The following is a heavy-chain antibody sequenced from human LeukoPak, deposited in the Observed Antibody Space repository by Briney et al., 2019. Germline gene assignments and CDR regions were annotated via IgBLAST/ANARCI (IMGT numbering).Heavy chain of an antibody. D-gene: IGHD3-3*01. V-gene: IGHV4-34*01. J-gene: IGHJ4*02. CDR1: GGSFSVYY. Sequence: PSETLSLTCAVYGGSFSVYYWSWIRQPPGKGLEWIGEINHSGSTNYNPSLKSRVTISVDTSKNQFSLKLSSVTAADTAVYYCARARKIFGVVIIGFDYWGQGTLVTVSS. CDR3: ARARKIFGVVIIGFDY. CDR2: INHSGST.